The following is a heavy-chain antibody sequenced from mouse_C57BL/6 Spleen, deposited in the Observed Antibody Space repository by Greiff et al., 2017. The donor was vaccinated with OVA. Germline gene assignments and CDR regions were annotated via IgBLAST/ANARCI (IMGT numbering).Heavy chain of an antibody. Sequence: QVQLQQSGPELVKPGDSVKISCKASGYAFSSSWLNWVKQRPGKGLEWIGRNYPEDGDTNYNGKFKGKATLTADKSSSTAYMQLSSLTAEDSAVYFCATGSEYFDYWGQGTTLTVSS. CDR2: NYPEDGDT. V-gene: IGHV1-82*01. D-gene: IGHD1-1*01. CDR1: GYAFSSSW. J-gene: IGHJ2*01. CDR3: ATGSEYFDY.